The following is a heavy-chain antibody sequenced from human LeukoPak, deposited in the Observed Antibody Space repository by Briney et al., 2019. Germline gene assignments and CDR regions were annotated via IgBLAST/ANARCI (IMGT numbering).Heavy chain of an antibody. CDR1: GFPFTVYP. D-gene: IGHD5/OR15-5a*01. Sequence: GGSLRLSCAASGFPFTVYPTHWVRQAPGKGLEWVSVSSSDETYKFYADSVRGRFTISRDNSKNRLYLQMSDLRAEDTAVYFCASSVSGVWLFDYWGRGTLVTVSS. J-gene: IGHJ4*02. CDR2: SSSDETYK. V-gene: IGHV3-30-3*01. CDR3: ASSVSGVWLFDY.